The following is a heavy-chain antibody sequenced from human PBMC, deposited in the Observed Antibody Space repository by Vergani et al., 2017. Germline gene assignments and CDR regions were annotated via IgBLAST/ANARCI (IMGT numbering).Heavy chain of an antibody. Sequence: LQLVESGGGLVQPGGSLRLSCATSGFTLSNYDMQWIRQGPGKGLEFVAFIQFDGSNQYYADSVKGRFTLSRDFSKNTLYLQINSLRTDDTATYYCAKHFRGWGIDYWGQGTQVIVSS. CDR1: GFTLSNYD. D-gene: IGHD3-16*01. J-gene: IGHJ4*02. CDR3: AKHFRGWGIDY. CDR2: IQFDGSNQ. V-gene: IGHV3-30*02.